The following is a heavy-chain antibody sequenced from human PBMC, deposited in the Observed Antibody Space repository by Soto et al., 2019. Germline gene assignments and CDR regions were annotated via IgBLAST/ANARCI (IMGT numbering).Heavy chain of an antibody. CDR2: IIPIFGTA. CDR3: ARDSVEMATMGDAFDI. J-gene: IGHJ3*02. V-gene: IGHV1-69*01. Sequence: QVQLVQSGAEVKKPGSSVKVSCKASGGTFSSYAISWVRQAPGQGLEWMGGIIPIFGTANYAQTFQGRVTITEDESTSTAYMELSSLRSEDPDVYSWARDSVEMATMGDAFDIWGQGTMVTVSS. CDR1: GGTFSSYA. D-gene: IGHD5-12*01.